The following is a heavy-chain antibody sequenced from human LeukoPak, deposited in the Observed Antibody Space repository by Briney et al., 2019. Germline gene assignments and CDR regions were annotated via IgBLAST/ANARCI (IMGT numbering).Heavy chain of an antibody. V-gene: IGHV3-21*04. J-gene: IGHJ4*02. D-gene: IGHD2-2*01. CDR2: ISSSSSYI. CDR3: AREKDIVVVPAAKLTH. Sequence: GGSLRLSCAASGFTFSSYSMNWVRQAPGKGLEWVSSISSSSSYIYYADSVKGRFTISRDNSKNTLYLQMNSLRAEDTAVYYCAREKDIVVVPAAKLTHWGQGTLVTVSS. CDR1: GFTFSSYS.